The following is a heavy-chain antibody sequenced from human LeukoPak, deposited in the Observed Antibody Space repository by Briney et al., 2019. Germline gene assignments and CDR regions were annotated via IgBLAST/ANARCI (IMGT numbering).Heavy chain of an antibody. CDR2: ISFDGSKK. Sequence: GGSLRLSCAASGFTFSRYWMSWVRQAPGKGLEWVAVISFDGSKKNYADSVMGRFTISRDNSQNTLYMQTNSLIPEDTAVYYCARGLDTDFWSGRDYWGQGTLVTVSS. CDR1: GFTFSRYW. V-gene: IGHV3-30*03. CDR3: ARGLDTDFWSGRDY. D-gene: IGHD3-3*01. J-gene: IGHJ4*02.